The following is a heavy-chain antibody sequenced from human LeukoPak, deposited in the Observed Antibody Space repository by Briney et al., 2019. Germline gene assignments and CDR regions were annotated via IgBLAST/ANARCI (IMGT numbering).Heavy chain of an antibody. V-gene: IGHV3-30-3*01. D-gene: IGHD4-11*01. CDR1: GFTFSSYA. CDR3: AREDHYSNYNN. CDR2: ISYDGSNK. J-gene: IGHJ4*02. Sequence: GGSLRLSCAASGFTFSSYAMHWVRQAPGKGLEWVAVISYDGSNKYYADSVKGRFTISRDNAKNSLYLQMNSLRAEDTAVYYCAREDHYSNYNNWGQGTLVTVSS.